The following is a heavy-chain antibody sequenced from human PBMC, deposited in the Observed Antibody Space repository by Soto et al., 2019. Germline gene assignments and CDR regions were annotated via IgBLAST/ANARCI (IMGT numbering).Heavy chain of an antibody. J-gene: IGHJ4*02. Sequence: PGGSLRLSCSASGFTFNSYAMIWVRQAPGKGLEWVSTISGSGGTTYYADSVKGRFTISRDNSKNTLSLQMNSLRAEDTAVYYCARENYGDYGYFDYWGQGTLVTVSS. V-gene: IGHV3-23*01. CDR3: ARENYGDYGYFDY. CDR1: GFTFNSYA. CDR2: ISGSGGTT. D-gene: IGHD4-17*01.